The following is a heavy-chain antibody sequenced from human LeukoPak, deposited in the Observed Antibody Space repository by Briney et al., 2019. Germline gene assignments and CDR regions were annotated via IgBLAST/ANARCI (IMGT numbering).Heavy chain of an antibody. Sequence: ASVKGSCKASGYTFTRYDFNWVGQAPGQGLEWLGWMNPNSGDTGYAQRFQGRVSMTRDTSITTAYMELSSLRSDDTAIYYCARNTPNYGDFDFWGQGTLVTVSS. J-gene: IGHJ4*02. D-gene: IGHD4-17*01. CDR1: GYTFTRYD. CDR3: ARNTPNYGDFDF. V-gene: IGHV1-8*01. CDR2: MNPNSGDT.